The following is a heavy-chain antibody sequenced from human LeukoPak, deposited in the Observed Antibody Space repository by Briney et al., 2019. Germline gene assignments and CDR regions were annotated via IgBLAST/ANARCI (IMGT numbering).Heavy chain of an antibody. Sequence: GGSLRLSCAASGFTFSSYWMHWVRQAPGKGLVWVSRIKSDGSSTSYADSVKGRFTISRDNAKNTLYLQMNSLRAEDTAVYYCARGGYSYGYVTYYYYYGMDVWGQGTTVTVSS. CDR1: GFTFSSYW. J-gene: IGHJ6*02. CDR2: IKSDGSST. D-gene: IGHD5-18*01. CDR3: ARGGYSYGYVTYYYYYGMDV. V-gene: IGHV3-74*01.